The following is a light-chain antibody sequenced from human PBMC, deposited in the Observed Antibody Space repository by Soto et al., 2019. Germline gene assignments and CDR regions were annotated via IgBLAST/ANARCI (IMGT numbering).Light chain of an antibody. V-gene: IGKV1-5*01. CDR2: DAS. Sequence: DIQMTQSPSTLSASVGARVTITCRASQSISSWLAWYQQKPGKAPKLLIYDASSLESGVPSRFSGSESGTEFILTISSLQPDDFATYYCQQYDSYSWTFGQGTKVDIK. CDR1: QSISSW. CDR3: QQYDSYSWT. J-gene: IGKJ1*01.